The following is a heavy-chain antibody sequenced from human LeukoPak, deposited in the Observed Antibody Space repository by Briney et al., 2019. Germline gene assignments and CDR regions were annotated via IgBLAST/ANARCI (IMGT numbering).Heavy chain of an antibody. V-gene: IGHV4-34*01. CDR1: GGSFSGYY. CDR2: INHSGST. D-gene: IGHD3-3*01. J-gene: IGHJ4*02. Sequence: SETLSLTCAVYGGSFSGYYWSWVRQPPGKGLEWSGEINHSGSTNYNPSLKSRVTISVDTSKNQFSLKLSSVTAAATAVYYCARGRPYYDFWSGYYIYDYWGQGTLVTVSS. CDR3: ARGRPYYDFWSGYYIYDY.